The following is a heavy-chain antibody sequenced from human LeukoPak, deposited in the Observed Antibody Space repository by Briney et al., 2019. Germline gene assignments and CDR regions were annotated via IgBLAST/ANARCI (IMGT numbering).Heavy chain of an antibody. J-gene: IGHJ4*02. V-gene: IGHV1-2*02. Sequence: ASVKVSCKASGYTFIGYYMHWVRQAPGQGLEWMGWINPNSGDTNYAQKFQGRVTMTRDTSISTAYMELSRLRSNDTAVYYCAREEDYCSSTSCYIVYWGQGTLVTVSS. CDR3: AREEDYCSSTSCYIVY. CDR2: INPNSGDT. CDR1: GYTFIGYY. D-gene: IGHD2-2*02.